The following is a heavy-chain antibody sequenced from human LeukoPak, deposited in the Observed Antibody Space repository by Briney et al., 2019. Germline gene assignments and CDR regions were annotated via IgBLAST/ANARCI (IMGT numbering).Heavy chain of an antibody. Sequence: GGSLRLSCAASGFTFSSYAMTWVRQAPGKGLEWVSGISGSGASTYYADSVKGRFTIFRDNSKNTLYLQMNSLRAEDTAVYYCAKSLYDYFDYWGQGTLVTVSS. D-gene: IGHD3-16*01. V-gene: IGHV3-23*01. CDR2: ISGSGAST. J-gene: IGHJ4*02. CDR1: GFTFSSYA. CDR3: AKSLYDYFDY.